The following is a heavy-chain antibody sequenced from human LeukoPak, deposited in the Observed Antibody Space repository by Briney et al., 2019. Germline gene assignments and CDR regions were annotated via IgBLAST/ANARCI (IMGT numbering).Heavy chain of an antibody. J-gene: IGHJ4*02. CDR1: GLTFSTYG. V-gene: IGHV3-33*01. CDR3: VRASYCSSTSCYRFDY. D-gene: IGHD2-2*01. Sequence: GGSLRLSCAASGLTFSTYGMHWVRQAPGKGLEWVAVIWYDGNNKYYADSVKGRFTISRDNSKNTLYLQMNSLRAEDTAAYNCVRASYCSSTSCYRFDYWGQGTLVTVSS. CDR2: IWYDGNNK.